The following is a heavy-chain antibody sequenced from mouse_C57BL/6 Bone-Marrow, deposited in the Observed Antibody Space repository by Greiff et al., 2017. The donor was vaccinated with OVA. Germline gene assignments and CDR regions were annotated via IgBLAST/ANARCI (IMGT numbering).Heavy chain of an antibody. V-gene: IGHV14-3*01. Sequence: EVQLKESVAELVRPGASVKLSCTASGFNIKNTYMHWVKQRPEQGLEWIGRIDPANGNTKYAPKFQGKATITADTSSNTAYLQLSSLTSEDTAIYYCASGYYSNYYAMDYWGQGTSVTVSS. CDR3: ASGYYSNYYAMDY. J-gene: IGHJ4*01. CDR1: GFNIKNTY. D-gene: IGHD2-5*01. CDR2: IDPANGNT.